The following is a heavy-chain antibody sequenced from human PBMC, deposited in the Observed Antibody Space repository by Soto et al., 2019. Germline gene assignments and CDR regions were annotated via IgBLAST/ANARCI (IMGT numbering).Heavy chain of an antibody. V-gene: IGHV3-48*03. J-gene: IGHJ4*02. CDR2: ISSIGVAT. CDR1: GFTFSIHE. Sequence: GGSLRLSCAASGFTFSIHEMNWVRQAPGKGLEWVSYISSIGVATYYADSVKGRFTISRDNAKNSLYLQMNSLRAEDTAVYYCAREGRVGGIDYWGQGTPGTVS. CDR3: AREGRVGGIDY. D-gene: IGHD6-19*01.